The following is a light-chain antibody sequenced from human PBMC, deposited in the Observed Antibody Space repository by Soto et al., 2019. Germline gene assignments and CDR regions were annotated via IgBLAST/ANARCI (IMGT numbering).Light chain of an antibody. CDR3: MQRIRFPLT. Sequence: DFVMTLSPSSLSVTPGEPASISCRSSQSLFESDDGITYLDWFLQKPGQSPQLLIYTVSYRASGVPDRFSGSGSGTDFTLKISRVEAEDVGVYFCMQRIRFPLTFGGGTKVDIK. J-gene: IGKJ4*01. CDR1: QSLFESDDGITY. V-gene: IGKV2-40*01. CDR2: TVS.